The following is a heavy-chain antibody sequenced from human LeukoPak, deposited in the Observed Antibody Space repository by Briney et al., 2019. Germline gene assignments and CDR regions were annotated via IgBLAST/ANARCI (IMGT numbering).Heavy chain of an antibody. CDR1: GFTFSSYW. CDR3: AREGGGPSYYYDSSGYWAYFDY. CDR2: INSDGSST. J-gene: IGHJ4*02. V-gene: IGHV3-74*01. Sequence: GGSLRLSCAASGFTFSSYWMHWVRQAPGKGLVWVSRINSDGSSTSYADSVKGRFTISRDNAKNTLYLQMNSLRAEDTAVYCCAREGGGPSYYYDSSGYWAYFDYWGQGTLVTVSS. D-gene: IGHD3-22*01.